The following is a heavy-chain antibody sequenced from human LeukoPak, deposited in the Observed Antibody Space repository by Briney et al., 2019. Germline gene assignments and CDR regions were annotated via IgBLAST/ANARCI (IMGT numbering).Heavy chain of an antibody. V-gene: IGHV3-9*01. D-gene: IGHD6-19*01. CDR2: ISWNSGSI. Sequence: PGGSLRLSCAASGFTFDDYAMHWVRQAPGKGLEWVSGISWNSGSIGYADSVKGRFTISRDNAKNSLYLQMNSLRAEDTALYYCAKVGDIAVAAYYFDYWGQGTLVTVSS. CDR3: AKVGDIAVAAYYFDY. CDR1: GFTFDDYA. J-gene: IGHJ4*02.